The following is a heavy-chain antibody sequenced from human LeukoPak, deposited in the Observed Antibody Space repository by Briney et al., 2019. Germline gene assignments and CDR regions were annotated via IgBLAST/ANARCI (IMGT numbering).Heavy chain of an antibody. CDR1: GFTFNNYW. CDR3: ARGKDGVWAFDI. Sequence: GGSLRLSCGASGFTFNNYWMHWVGQAPGMGLVWVSRINSDGRGTTYADSVKGRVTISRDNAKNTLYLQMKSLRAEDAAVYYCARGKDGVWAFDIWGQGTTVTVSS. J-gene: IGHJ3*02. V-gene: IGHV3-74*01. D-gene: IGHD3-16*01. CDR2: INSDGRGT.